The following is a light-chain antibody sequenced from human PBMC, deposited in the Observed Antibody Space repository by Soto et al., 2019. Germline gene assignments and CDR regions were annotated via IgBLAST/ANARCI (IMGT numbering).Light chain of an antibody. CDR2: SAS. CDR3: QQSLGIPYT. CDR1: QTISTY. Sequence: DIQMTQSPSALSASVGDRVTITCRASQTISTYLNWYQQKPGKAPKLLIYSASTLQSGVPSRFSGSGSGTDFTLTIRSLQPEDFATYYCQQSLGIPYTLGQATRLEIK. J-gene: IGKJ2*01. V-gene: IGKV1-39*01.